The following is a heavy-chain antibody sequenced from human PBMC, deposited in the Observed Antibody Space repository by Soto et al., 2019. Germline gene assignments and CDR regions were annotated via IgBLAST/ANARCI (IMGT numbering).Heavy chain of an antibody. Sequence: SETLSLTCTVSGGSISSGDYYWSWIRQPPGKGLEWIGYIYYSGSTYYNPSLKSRVTISVDTSKNQFSLKLSSVTAADTAVYYCANSFLRYCSSTSCSGAAFDIWGQGTMVTVSS. CDR3: ANSFLRYCSSTSCSGAAFDI. V-gene: IGHV4-30-4*01. CDR2: IYYSGST. J-gene: IGHJ3*02. CDR1: GGSISSGDYY. D-gene: IGHD2-2*01.